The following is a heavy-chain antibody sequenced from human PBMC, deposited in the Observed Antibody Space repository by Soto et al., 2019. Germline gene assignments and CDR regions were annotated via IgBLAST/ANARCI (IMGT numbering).Heavy chain of an antibody. CDR1: GDSISSYY. J-gene: IGHJ4*02. D-gene: IGHD3-3*01. CDR3: ARGTFWSAYIFDY. CDR2: IHYSGST. Sequence: SETLSLTCSVSGDSISSYYWSWIRQPPGKGLEWIGYIHYSGSTNYNPSLKTPVTILVDTSKNQFSLRLSSVTGADTAVYYCARGTFWSAYIFDYWGQGTLVTVSS. V-gene: IGHV4-59*01.